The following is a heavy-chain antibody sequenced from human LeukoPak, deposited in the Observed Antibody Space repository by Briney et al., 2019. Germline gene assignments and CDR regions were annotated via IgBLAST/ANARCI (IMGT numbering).Heavy chain of an antibody. J-gene: IGHJ4*02. V-gene: IGHV1-69*04. CDR1: GGTFSSYA. D-gene: IGHD3-16*02. CDR2: IIPILGMA. Sequence: SVKVSCKASGGTFSSYAISWVRQAPGQGLEWMGRIIPILGMANYAQKFQGRVTITADKSTSTAYMELSSLRSEDTAVYYCASSLNYDYVWGSYRHFDYWGQGTLVTVSS. CDR3: ASSLNYDYVWGSYRHFDY.